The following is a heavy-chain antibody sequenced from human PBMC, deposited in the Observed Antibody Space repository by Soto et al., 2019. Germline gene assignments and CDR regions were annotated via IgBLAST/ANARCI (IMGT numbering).Heavy chain of an antibody. V-gene: IGHV3-23*01. CDR2: ISGSGGST. Sequence: HPGGSLRLSCAASGFTFSSYAMSWVRQAPGKGLEWVSAISGSGGSTYYADSVKGRFTISRDNSKNTLYLQMNSLRAEDTAVYYCAKDRWLGVAVAASIYYFDYWGQGTLVTVSS. D-gene: IGHD6-19*01. CDR3: AKDRWLGVAVAASIYYFDY. CDR1: GFTFSSYA. J-gene: IGHJ4*02.